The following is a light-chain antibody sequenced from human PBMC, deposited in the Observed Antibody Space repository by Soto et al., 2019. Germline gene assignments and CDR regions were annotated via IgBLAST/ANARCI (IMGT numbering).Light chain of an antibody. Sequence: EIVLTQSPGTLSLSPGERATLSCRASQSVSSSYLAWYQQKPGQAPRLLSYGASSRATGIPDRFSGSGSGTDFTLTISRLEPEDFAVYYCQQYGSSPQTFGQGTKVEIQ. CDR1: QSVSSSY. CDR2: GAS. J-gene: IGKJ1*01. CDR3: QQYGSSPQT. V-gene: IGKV3-20*01.